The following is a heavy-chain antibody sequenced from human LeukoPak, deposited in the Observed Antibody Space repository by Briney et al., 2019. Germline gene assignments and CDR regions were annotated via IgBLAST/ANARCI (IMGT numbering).Heavy chain of an antibody. CDR1: GASISSSRYY. CDR3: ARRVAVPDS. Sequence: PSETLSLTCTVSGASISSSRYYWGWIRQPPGKGLEWIGEINHSGSTNYNPSLKSRVTISVDTSKNQFSLKLSSVTAADTAVYYCARRVAVPDSWGQGTLVTVSS. V-gene: IGHV4-39*07. CDR2: INHSGST. J-gene: IGHJ4*02. D-gene: IGHD2-2*01.